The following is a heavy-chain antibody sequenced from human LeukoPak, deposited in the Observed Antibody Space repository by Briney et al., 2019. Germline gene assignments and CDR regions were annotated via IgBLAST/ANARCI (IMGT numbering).Heavy chain of an antibody. CDR3: ASPSSHYDVWRGYSMFQL. Sequence: SVKVSCKASGGTFSSHVISWVRQASGQGLEWMGRINPIVGAPIYAQKLQGRVTITADKSTSTAYIELSSLGSEDTAVYYCASPSSHYDVWRGYSMFQLWGQGTLVIVSS. J-gene: IGHJ1*01. CDR1: GGTFSSHV. CDR2: INPIVGAP. D-gene: IGHD3-3*01. V-gene: IGHV1-69*04.